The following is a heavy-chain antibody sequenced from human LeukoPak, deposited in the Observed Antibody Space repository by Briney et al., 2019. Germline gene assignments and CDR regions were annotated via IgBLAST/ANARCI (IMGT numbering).Heavy chain of an antibody. CDR1: GASISNTIDY. Sequence: SETLSLTCTVSGASISNTIDYWGWIRQPRGKGLEWIGSIYYSGATDYNPSLKSRVTISVDTSKCQFSLKLSSVTAADTAVYFCARLRYIEDWHFDLWGRGTLVTVSS. D-gene: IGHD5-12*01. V-gene: IGHV4-39*01. CDR3: ARLRYIEDWHFDL. CDR2: IYYSGAT. J-gene: IGHJ2*01.